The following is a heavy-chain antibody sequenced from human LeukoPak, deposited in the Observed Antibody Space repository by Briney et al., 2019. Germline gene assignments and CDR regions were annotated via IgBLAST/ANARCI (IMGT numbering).Heavy chain of an antibody. CDR2: ISGSGGST. J-gene: IGHJ4*02. V-gene: IGHV3-23*01. CDR3: AKMSRGAYYDILPSPFDY. CDR1: GFTFSSYA. D-gene: IGHD3-9*01. Sequence: GGSLRLSCAASGFTFSSYAMSWVRQAPGKGLEWVSAISGSGGSTYYADSVKGRFTISRDNSKNTLYLQMNSLRAEDTAVYYCAKMSRGAYYDILPSPFDYWGQGTLVTVSS.